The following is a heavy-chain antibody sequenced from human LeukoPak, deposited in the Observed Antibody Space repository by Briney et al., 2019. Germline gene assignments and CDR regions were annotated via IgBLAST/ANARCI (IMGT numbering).Heavy chain of an antibody. J-gene: IGHJ3*02. D-gene: IGHD6-13*01. CDR1: GFTFSDYY. V-gene: IGHV4-38-2*02. Sequence: GSLRLSCAASGFTFSDYYMSWIRQAPGKGLEWVGSVHYSGNTFYNPSLKSRVTISLDTSKNHFSLKVHSVTAADTAVYYCAREDDTIADNTFDIWGQGTVVTVSS. CDR2: VHYSGNT. CDR3: AREDDTIADNTFDI.